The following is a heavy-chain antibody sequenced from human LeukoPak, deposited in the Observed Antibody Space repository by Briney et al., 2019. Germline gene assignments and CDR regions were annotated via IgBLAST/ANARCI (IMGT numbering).Heavy chain of an antibody. Sequence: GGSLRLSCAASGFTFSSYSMNWVRQAPGKGLEWVSSISSSSSYIYYADSVKGRFTISRDNAKNSLYLQMNSLRAEDTAVYYCARDPRVYDSSSNWGQGTLVTVSS. CDR1: GFTFSSYS. D-gene: IGHD3-22*01. J-gene: IGHJ1*01. V-gene: IGHV3-21*01. CDR2: ISSSSSYI. CDR3: ARDPRVYDSSSN.